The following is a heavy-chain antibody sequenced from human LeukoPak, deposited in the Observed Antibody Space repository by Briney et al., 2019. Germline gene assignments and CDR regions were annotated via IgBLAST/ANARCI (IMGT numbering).Heavy chain of an antibody. CDR3: ARAPSGWQYYHYYYMDV. CDR1: GYTFTSYD. D-gene: IGHD6-19*01. V-gene: IGHV1-8*01. CDR2: MNPNSGNT. J-gene: IGHJ6*03. Sequence: ASVKVSCKASGYTFTSYDINWVRQATGQGLEWMGWMNPNSGNTGYAQKFQGRVTMTRNTSISTAYMELSSLRSEDTAVYYCARAPSGWQYYHYYYMDVWGKGTTVTVSS.